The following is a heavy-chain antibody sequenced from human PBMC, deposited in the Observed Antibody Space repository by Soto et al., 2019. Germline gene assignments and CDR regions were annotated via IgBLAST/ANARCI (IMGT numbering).Heavy chain of an antibody. V-gene: IGHV3-30*18. Sequence: QVQLVESGGGVVQPGRSLRLSCAASGFTFSSYGMHWVRQAPGKGLEWVAVISYDGSNKYYADSVKGRFTISRDNSKNPRYLQMNSLRAEDTAVYYCAKAGYYDSSGYSGYFQHWGQGTLVTVSS. CDR1: GFTFSSYG. CDR2: ISYDGSNK. J-gene: IGHJ1*01. CDR3: AKAGYYDSSGYSGYFQH. D-gene: IGHD3-22*01.